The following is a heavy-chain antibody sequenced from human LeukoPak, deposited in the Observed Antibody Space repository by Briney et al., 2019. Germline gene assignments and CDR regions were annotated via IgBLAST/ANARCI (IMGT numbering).Heavy chain of an antibody. J-gene: IGHJ4*02. CDR3: VKDIGVALTSLDS. CDR2: VSWDGGNT. V-gene: IGHV3-43*01. CDR1: GFTFWGFS. Sequence: GGSLRISFAGSGFTFWGFSEHLVRSPPGKGLEVVSFVSWDGGNTYYADSVKGRFSASRDNSKDSLFLEMNSLSVEDSALYYCVKDIGVALTSLDSWGQGVLVTVSS. D-gene: IGHD6-19*01.